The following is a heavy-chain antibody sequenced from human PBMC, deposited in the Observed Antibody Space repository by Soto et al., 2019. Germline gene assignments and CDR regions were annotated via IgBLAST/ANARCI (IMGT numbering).Heavy chain of an antibody. Sequence: PSETLSLTCTVSGGSISSYYWSWIRQPPGKGLEWIGYIYYSGSTNYNPSLKSRVTISVDTSKNQFSLKLSSVAAADTAVYYCARDSGVFGSSRYNWFDPWGQGTLVTVSS. CDR3: ARDSGVFGSSRYNWFDP. J-gene: IGHJ5*02. CDR2: IYYSGST. CDR1: GGSISSYY. V-gene: IGHV4-59*01. D-gene: IGHD6-13*01.